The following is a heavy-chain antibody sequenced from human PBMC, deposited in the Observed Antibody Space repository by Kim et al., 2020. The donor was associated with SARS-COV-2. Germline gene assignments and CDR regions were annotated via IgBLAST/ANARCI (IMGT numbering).Heavy chain of an antibody. CDR1: GYTFTNYA. J-gene: IGHJ3*02. CDR3: AAFYSSTSGAFDI. D-gene: IGHD6-13*01. V-gene: IGHV7-4-1*02. CDR2: INTNTGNP. Sequence: ASVKVSCKASGYTFTNYAMNWVRQAPGQGLEWMGWINTNTGNPTYAQGLTGRFVFSLDTSVNTAYLQINILKVEDTAVYFCAAFYSSTSGAFDIWGQGTMVTVSS.